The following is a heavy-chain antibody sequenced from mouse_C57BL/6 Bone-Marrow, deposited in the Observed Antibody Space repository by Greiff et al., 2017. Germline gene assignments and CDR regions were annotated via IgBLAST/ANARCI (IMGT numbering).Heavy chain of an antibody. D-gene: IGHD1-1*02. CDR1: GYTFTGYW. J-gene: IGHJ1*03. CDR2: ILPGSGST. CDR3: AVLFPHWYFDV. V-gene: IGHV1-9*01. Sequence: VVEPGASVKLSCKATGYTFTGYWIEWVKQRPGHGLEWIGEILPGSGSTNYNEKFKGKATFTADTSSNTAYMQLSSLTTEDSAIYYCAVLFPHWYFDVWGTGTTVTVSS.